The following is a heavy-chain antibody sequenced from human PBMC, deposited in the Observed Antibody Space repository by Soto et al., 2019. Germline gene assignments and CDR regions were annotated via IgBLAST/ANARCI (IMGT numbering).Heavy chain of an antibody. J-gene: IGHJ6*02. V-gene: IGHV3-53*01. CDR1: GFTVSYFY. CDR2: IYGGDST. Sequence: EVQLVESGGGLIQPGGSLRLSCAASGFTVSYFYMNWVRQAPGKGLEWVSVIYGGDSTYYADSVKGRFTTSRDSSKNTVYLQMYSLRAEDTAVYYCARVDSVDYYYGMDVWGQGTTVTVAS. D-gene: IGHD2-15*01. CDR3: ARVDSVDYYYGMDV.